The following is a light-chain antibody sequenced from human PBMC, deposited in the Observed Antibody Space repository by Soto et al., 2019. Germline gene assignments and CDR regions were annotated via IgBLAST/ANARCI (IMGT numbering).Light chain of an antibody. J-gene: IGKJ5*01. Sequence: IGLTQSQATLSLSPGERATLSCRASQSVSSSLAWYQQKPGQAPRLLIYDASNRATGIPARFSGSGSGTDFTLTISSLEPEDFAVYYCQQRSNWAFGQGTRLEMK. V-gene: IGKV3-11*01. CDR2: DAS. CDR1: QSVSSS. CDR3: QQRSNWA.